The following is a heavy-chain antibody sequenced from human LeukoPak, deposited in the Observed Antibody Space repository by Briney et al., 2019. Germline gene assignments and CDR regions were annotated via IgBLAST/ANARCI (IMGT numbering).Heavy chain of an antibody. CDR3: ARDLEAGLLCSSTSCRSQTYNWFDP. D-gene: IGHD2-2*01. V-gene: IGHV1-69*13. CDR2: IIPIFGTA. J-gene: IGHJ5*02. Sequence: SVKVSCKASGGTFSSYAISWVRQAPGQGLEWMGGIIPIFGTANYAQKFQGRVTITADESTSTAYMELRSLRSDDTAVYYCARDLEAGLLCSSTSCRSQTYNWFDPWGQGTLVTVSS. CDR1: GGTFSSYA.